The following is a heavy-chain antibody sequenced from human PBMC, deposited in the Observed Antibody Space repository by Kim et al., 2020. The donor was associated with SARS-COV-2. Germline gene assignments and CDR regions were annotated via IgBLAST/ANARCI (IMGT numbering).Heavy chain of an antibody. CDR3: SVSPWGGYSSD. CDR1: GITFTTYW. D-gene: IGHD5-12*01. V-gene: IGHV3-74*01. CDR2: IRSDGTST. Sequence: GGSLRLSCAASGITFTTYWIHWVRQVPGKGLIWVSRIRSDGTSTDYADYVKGRFTISRDNAKNTVYLQMSSLRSEDTALYYCSVSPWGGYSSDWGQGTLVSVSS. J-gene: IGHJ4*02.